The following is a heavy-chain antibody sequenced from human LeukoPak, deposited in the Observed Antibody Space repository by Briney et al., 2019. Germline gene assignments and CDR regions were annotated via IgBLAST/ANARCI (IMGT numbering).Heavy chain of an antibody. CDR1: GFICGDYA. CDR3: TRTLRAAAEKYYCDY. V-gene: IGHV3-49*04. J-gene: IGHJ4*02. CDR2: IRSKGYSGTT. D-gene: IGHD6-13*01. Sequence: GGSLRLSCTFPGFICGDYAMSWVRQAPGKGLEWVSFIRSKGYSGTTEYAASVKGRFTISRDDSKSIAYLQLNSLETEDTAVYYCTRTLRAAAEKYYCDYWGQGTLVTVSS.